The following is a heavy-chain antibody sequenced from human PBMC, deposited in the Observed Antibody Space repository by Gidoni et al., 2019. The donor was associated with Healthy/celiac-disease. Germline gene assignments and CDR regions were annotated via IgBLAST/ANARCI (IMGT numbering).Heavy chain of an antibody. Sequence: QVQLQESGPGLVKPSETLSLTCTVSGGSISSYYWSWIRQPPGKGLEWIGYIYYSGSTNYNPSLKSRVTISVDTSKNQFSLKLSSVTAADTAVYYCARTPGQYGAPQPFDYWGQGTLVTVSS. J-gene: IGHJ4*02. CDR2: IYYSGST. CDR1: GGSISSYY. V-gene: IGHV4-59*01. D-gene: IGHD4-17*01. CDR3: ARTPGQYGAPQPFDY.